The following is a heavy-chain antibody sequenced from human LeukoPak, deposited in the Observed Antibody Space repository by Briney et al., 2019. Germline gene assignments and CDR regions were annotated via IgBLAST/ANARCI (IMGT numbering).Heavy chain of an antibody. CDR1: VFPLRSYS. CDR2: ISSSGSAI. J-gene: IGHJ4*02. CDR3: VRVKGSYFDY. D-gene: IGHD2-15*01. V-gene: IGHV3-48*01. Sequence: PGWSLRLSCAASVFPLRSYSINWVRQAPGKGLEWVSYISSSGSAIYYVDSVKGRFTVCRDNAKNSLFLQMNSPRAEDTAVYYCVRVKGSYFDYWGQGALVTVSS.